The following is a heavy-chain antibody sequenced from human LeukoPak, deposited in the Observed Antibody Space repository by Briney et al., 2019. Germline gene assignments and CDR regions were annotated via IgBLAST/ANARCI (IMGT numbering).Heavy chain of an antibody. Sequence: GASVKVSCKASGFTFTSYDINWVRQASGQGLEWMGWMNPNNGNTGYAQKFQGRVTMTRDTSISTAYMELRGLGSEDTAVYCCVRDGEGVAISVNYWFDPWGQGTLVTVSS. D-gene: IGHD3-10*01. J-gene: IGHJ5*02. V-gene: IGHV1-8*01. CDR3: VRDGEGVAISVNYWFDP. CDR2: MNPNNGNT. CDR1: GFTFTSYD.